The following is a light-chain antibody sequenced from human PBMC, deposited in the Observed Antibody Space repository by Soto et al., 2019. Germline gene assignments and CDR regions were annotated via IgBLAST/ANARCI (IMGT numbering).Light chain of an antibody. CDR3: QQYGRSPPFT. V-gene: IGKV3-20*01. J-gene: IGKJ2*01. CDR1: QTVSSRY. CDR2: GAS. Sequence: EIVLTQSPGTLSLSPGERATPSCRASQTVSSRYLAWYQQKPGQAPRLLMYGASNRATGIPDRFSGSGSGTDFTLTISRLEPEDFAVYFCQQYGRSPPFTFGQGTKVDIK.